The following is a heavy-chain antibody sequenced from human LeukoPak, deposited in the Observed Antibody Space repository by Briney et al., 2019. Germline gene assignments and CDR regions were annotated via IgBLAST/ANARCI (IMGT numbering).Heavy chain of an antibody. J-gene: IGHJ6*03. CDR1: GGSLSGYY. CDR2: INHSGCT. D-gene: IGHD6-13*01. V-gene: IGHV4-34*01. CDR3: ARELPGIAAAGNLQGPYYYYYMDV. Sequence: SETLSLTCAVYGGSLSGYYWSWIRQPPGKGLEWIGEINHSGCTNYNPSLKSRVTISVDTSKNQFSLQLNSVTPEDTAVYYCARELPGIAAAGNLQGPYYYYYMDVWGKGTTVTVSS.